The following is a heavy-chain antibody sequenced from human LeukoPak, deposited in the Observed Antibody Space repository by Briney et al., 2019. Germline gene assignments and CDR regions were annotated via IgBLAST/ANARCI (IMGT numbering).Heavy chain of an antibody. CDR1: GYTFTSYD. CDR2: MNPNSGNT. Sequence: ASVKVSCKAPGYTFTSYDIKWVRQATGQGLEWMGWMNPNSGNTGYAQKFQGRVTMTRNTSISTAYMELSSLRSEDTAVYYCARGEPKDDAFDIWGQGTMVTVSS. CDR3: ARGEPKDDAFDI. J-gene: IGHJ3*02. V-gene: IGHV1-8*01.